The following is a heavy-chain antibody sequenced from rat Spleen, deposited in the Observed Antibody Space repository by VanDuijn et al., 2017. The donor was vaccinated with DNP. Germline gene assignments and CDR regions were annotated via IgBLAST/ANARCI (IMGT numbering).Heavy chain of an antibody. D-gene: IGHD1-2*01. CDR1: GFTFSDYY. CDR2: IFYAGTTT. Sequence: EVQLVESGGGLVQPGRSLKLSCTASGFTFSDYYMAWVRQAPTKGLEWVATIFYAGTTTYYRGSVKGRFTISRDNANGTLYLQMDNLRSEDTATYYCATHNYYSSPYYAMDAWGQGTSVTVSS. V-gene: IGHV5S10*01. CDR3: ATHNYYSSPYYAMDA. J-gene: IGHJ4*01.